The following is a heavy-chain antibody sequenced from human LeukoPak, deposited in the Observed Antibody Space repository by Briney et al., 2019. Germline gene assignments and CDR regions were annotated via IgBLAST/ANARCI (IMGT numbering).Heavy chain of an antibody. D-gene: IGHD1-7*01. CDR1: GGSISSYY. CDR3: ARNDWTYGGYFDY. V-gene: IGHV4-59*01. CDR2: IYYSGST. J-gene: IGHJ4*02. Sequence: SETLSLTCTVSGGSISSYYWSWIQQPPGKGLEWIGYIYYSGSTNYNPSLKSRLTMSVDTSKNQFSLRLSSVTAADTAVYYCARNDWTYGGYFDYWGQGTLVTVSS.